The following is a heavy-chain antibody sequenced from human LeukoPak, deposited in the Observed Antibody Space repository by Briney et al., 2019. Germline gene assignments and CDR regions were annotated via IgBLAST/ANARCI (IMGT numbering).Heavy chain of an antibody. CDR1: GFTFSSYT. V-gene: IGHV3-21*06. CDR2: ISSSSSYI. Sequence: PGGSLRLSCAASGFTFSSYTMNWVRQAPGKGLEWVSSISSSSSYIYHAESVKGRFTISRDNAKNSLYLQMNSLRAEDTAVYYCARAQEADAFDIWGQGTMVTVSS. J-gene: IGHJ3*02. CDR3: ARAQEADAFDI.